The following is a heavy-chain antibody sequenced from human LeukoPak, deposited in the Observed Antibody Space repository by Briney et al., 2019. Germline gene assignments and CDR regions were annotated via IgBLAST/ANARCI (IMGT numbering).Heavy chain of an antibody. D-gene: IGHD1-26*01. Sequence: GGSLRLSCAGSGFTFNNYAMSWVRQTPRKGLEWVSTISISGDGTYYADPVKGRFTISRDNSKNTLYLQMNSLRAEDTAVYYCTRVEWELLRSLDYWGQGTLVTVSS. CDR2: ISISGDGT. J-gene: IGHJ4*02. CDR3: TRVEWELLRSLDY. CDR1: GFTFNNYA. V-gene: IGHV3-23*01.